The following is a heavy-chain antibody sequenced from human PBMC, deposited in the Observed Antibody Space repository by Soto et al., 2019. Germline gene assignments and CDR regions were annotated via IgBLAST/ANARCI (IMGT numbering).Heavy chain of an antibody. CDR3: VKGSSTYRPYYFDY. V-gene: IGHV3-23*01. J-gene: IGHJ4*02. D-gene: IGHD2-2*01. Sequence: GGSLRLSCAASGFTFSSSAMSWVRQAPGKGLEWISAISGGGSSTYYADSVKGRFAISRDNPKDTLYLQMSSLRAEDTALYYCVKGSSTYRPYYFDYWGQGALVNVS. CDR2: ISGGGSST. CDR1: GFTFSSSA.